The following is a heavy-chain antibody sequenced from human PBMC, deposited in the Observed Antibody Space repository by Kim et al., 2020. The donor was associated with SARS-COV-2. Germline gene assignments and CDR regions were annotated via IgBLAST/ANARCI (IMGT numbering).Heavy chain of an antibody. J-gene: IGHJ4*02. CDR3: ARARQDFGVGINLDY. CDR2: LYSGDYA. D-gene: IGHD3-3*01. V-gene: IGHV3-53*01. CDR1: GFSVTNNF. Sequence: GGSLRLSCAASGFSVTNNFMSWVRQAPGKGLEWVSYLYSGDYAEYTDSVKGRFTISRDNAKNTLYLQMNNLRAEDTAVYYCARARQDFGVGINLDYWGRG.